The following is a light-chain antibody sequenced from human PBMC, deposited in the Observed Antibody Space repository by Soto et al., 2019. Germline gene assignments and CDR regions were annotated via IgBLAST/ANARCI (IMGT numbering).Light chain of an antibody. V-gene: IGKV3-20*01. Sequence: EIVLTHSPGTLSLYPGERATLCCMASQTVSSSLAWYQQKTGQAPRLLISGASTRATGIPDRFSGSGSETDFTLTISRLEPEDFALYYCQQCGSSPITFGQGTRMEIK. CDR2: GAS. J-gene: IGKJ5*01. CDR3: QQCGSSPIT. CDR1: QTVSSS.